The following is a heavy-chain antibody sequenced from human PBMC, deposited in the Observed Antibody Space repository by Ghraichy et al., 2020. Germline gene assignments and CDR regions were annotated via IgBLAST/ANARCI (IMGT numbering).Heavy chain of an antibody. V-gene: IGHV4-59*01. CDR3: ARDRGYGCDY. J-gene: IGHJ4*02. CDR1: GGSISSYY. Sequence: SETLSLTCTVSGGSISSYYWSWIRQPPGKGLEWIGYIYYSGSTNYNPSLKSRVTISVDTSKNQFSLKLSSVTAADTAVYYCARDRGYGCDYWGQGTLVTVSS. CDR2: IYYSGST. D-gene: IGHD5-12*01.